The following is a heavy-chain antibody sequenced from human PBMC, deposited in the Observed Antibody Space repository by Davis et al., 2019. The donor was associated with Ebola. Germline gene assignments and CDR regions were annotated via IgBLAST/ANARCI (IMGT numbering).Heavy chain of an antibody. D-gene: IGHD2-8*02. V-gene: IGHV1-2*02. CDR2: INPNSGGT. J-gene: IGHJ6*02. CDR3: AVLVVYAMGGDYYYYGMDV. Sequence: ASVKVSCQASGYTFTGYYMHWVRQAPGQGLEWMGWINPNSGGTNYAQKFQGRVTMTRDTSISTAYMELSRLRSDDTAVYYCAVLVVYAMGGDYYYYGMDVWGQGTTVTVSS. CDR1: GYTFTGYY.